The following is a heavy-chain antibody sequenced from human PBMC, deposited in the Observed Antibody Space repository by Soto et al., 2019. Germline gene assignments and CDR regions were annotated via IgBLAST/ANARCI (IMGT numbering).Heavy chain of an antibody. D-gene: IGHD1-26*01. V-gene: IGHV2-5*02. Sequence: QITLKESGPTLVKSTQTLTLTCTFSGFSLTTDGEGVGWVRQSPGEALEWLALIYWDDDERKSPSLKTRLTITKDISRNQVVLVMTSMEPVDTGTYFCAHSRNLITEDAQVGDFDYWGQGT. CDR1: GFSLTTDGEG. J-gene: IGHJ4*02. CDR3: AHSRNLITEDAQVGDFDY. CDR2: IYWDDDE.